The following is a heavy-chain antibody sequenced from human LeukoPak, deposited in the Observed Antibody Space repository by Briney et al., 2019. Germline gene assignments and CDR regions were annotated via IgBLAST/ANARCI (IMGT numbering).Heavy chain of an antibody. D-gene: IGHD1-26*01. J-gene: IGHJ5*02. CDR2: IFHSATSYYSGTS. CDR1: GGSISSSDYY. V-gene: IGHV4-39*01. CDR3: ARQEGGTWEYNWFDP. Sequence: PSETLSLTSTVSGGSISSSDYYWGWLRQPPGKGLEWIGTIFHSATSYYSGTSYFNASLKSRVTISVDTPKNQFSLKMKSVTAADTAVYYCARQEGGTWEYNWFDPWGQGTLVTVSS.